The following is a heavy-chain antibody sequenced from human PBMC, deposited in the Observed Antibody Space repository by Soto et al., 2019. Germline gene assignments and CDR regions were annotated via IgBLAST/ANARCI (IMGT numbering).Heavy chain of an antibody. CDR3: ARVERGTATTVVDAFDI. V-gene: IGHV4-34*01. CDR2: MSHSGGT. D-gene: IGHD1-1*01. J-gene: IGHJ3*02. CDR1: GGFVSSGSYY. Sequence: QVQLQQWGAGLLKPSETLSLTCAVYGGFVSSGSYYWSCIRQPPGKRLEWIGEMSHSGGTHFNPSLKSRVTISVDTSKNQFSLKMSSVTAADTALYYCARVERGTATTVVDAFDIWGPGTMVTVSS.